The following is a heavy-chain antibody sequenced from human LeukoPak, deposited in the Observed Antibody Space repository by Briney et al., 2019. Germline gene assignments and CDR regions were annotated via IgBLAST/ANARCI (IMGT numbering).Heavy chain of an antibody. CDR1: GFTFSNAW. V-gene: IGHV3-53*01. Sequence: PGGSLRLSCAASGFTFSNAWMSWVRQAPGKGLEWVSVIYSGGSTYYADSVKGRFTISRDNSKNTLYLQMNSLRAEDTAVYYCARGISGYPLVYWGQGTLVTVSS. D-gene: IGHD3-22*01. CDR3: ARGISGYPLVY. J-gene: IGHJ4*02. CDR2: IYSGGST.